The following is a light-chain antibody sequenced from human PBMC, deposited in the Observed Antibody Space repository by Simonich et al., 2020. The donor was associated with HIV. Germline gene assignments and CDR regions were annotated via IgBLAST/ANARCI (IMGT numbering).Light chain of an antibody. CDR3: QQYNSYST. Sequence: DIQLTQSPSFLSSSVGDRLTIPCRASQGISSYLAWYQQKPGKAPKLLIYDASTMQSGVPSRCSGSGSGTEFTLTISSLQPEDFATYYCQQYNSYSTFGQGTKVEIK. V-gene: IGKV1-9*01. CDR1: QGISSY. J-gene: IGKJ1*01. CDR2: DAS.